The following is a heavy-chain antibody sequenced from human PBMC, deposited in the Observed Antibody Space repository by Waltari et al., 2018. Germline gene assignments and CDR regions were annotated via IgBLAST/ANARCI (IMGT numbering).Heavy chain of an antibody. V-gene: IGHV4-34*01. Sequence: QVQLQESGPGLVKPSETLSLTCAVYGGSFSGYYWSWIRQPPGKGLEWIGEINHSGSTNYNPSLKSRVTISVDTSKNQFSLKLSSVTAADTAVYYCARGGVIAGVDYWGQGTLVTVSS. D-gene: IGHD6-13*01. CDR3: ARGGVIAGVDY. J-gene: IGHJ4*02. CDR1: GGSFSGYY. CDR2: INHSGST.